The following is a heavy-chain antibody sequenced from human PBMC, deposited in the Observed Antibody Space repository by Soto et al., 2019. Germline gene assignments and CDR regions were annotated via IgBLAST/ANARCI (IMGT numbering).Heavy chain of an antibody. V-gene: IGHV3-30-3*01. CDR1: GFTFSSYA. CDR2: ISYDGSNK. D-gene: IGHD5-18*01. Sequence: GGSLRLSCAASGFTFSSYAMHWVRQAPGKGLEWVAVISYDGSNKYYADTVKGRFTISRDNSKNTLYLQMNSLRAEDTAVYYCARESGYSLDYWGQGTLVTVSS. J-gene: IGHJ4*02. CDR3: ARESGYSLDY.